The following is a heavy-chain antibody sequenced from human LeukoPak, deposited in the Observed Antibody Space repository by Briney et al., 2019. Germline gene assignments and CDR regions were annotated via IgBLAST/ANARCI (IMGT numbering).Heavy chain of an antibody. Sequence: GGPLRLSCAASGFTFSSYWMSWVRQAPGKGLEWVANIKQDGSEKYYVDSVKGRFTISRDNAKNSLYLQMNSLRAEDTAVYYCARVPLGGVSSPAPSFDYWGQGTLVTVSS. J-gene: IGHJ4*02. CDR1: GFTFSSYW. CDR2: IKQDGSEK. D-gene: IGHD3-16*01. V-gene: IGHV3-7*01. CDR3: ARVPLGGVSSPAPSFDY.